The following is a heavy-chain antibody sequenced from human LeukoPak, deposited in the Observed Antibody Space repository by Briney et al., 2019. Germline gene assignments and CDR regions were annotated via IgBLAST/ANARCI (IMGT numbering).Heavy chain of an antibody. J-gene: IGHJ3*02. V-gene: IGHV3-21*01. D-gene: IGHD1-14*01. CDR2: ISSSSSYI. Sequence: GGSLRLSCAASGFAFSSYSMNWVRQAPGKGLEWVSSISSSSSYIYYADSVKGRFTISRDNAKNSLYLQMNSLRAEDTAVYYCARDPPEHDAFDIWGQGTMVTVSS. CDR1: GFAFSSYS. CDR3: ARDPPEHDAFDI.